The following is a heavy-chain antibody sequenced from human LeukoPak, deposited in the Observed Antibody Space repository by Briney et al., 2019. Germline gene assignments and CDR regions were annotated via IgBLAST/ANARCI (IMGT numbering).Heavy chain of an antibody. V-gene: IGHV4-34*01. CDR2: INHSGST. J-gene: IGHJ4*02. D-gene: IGHD3-22*01. Sequence: SETLSPTCAVYGGSLSGYYWSWIRQPPGKGLEWIGEINHSGSTNYIPSLKSRVTISVDTSKNQFSLKLSSVTAADTAVYYCASTMYDSSGYLHDYWGQGTLVTVSS. CDR3: ASTMYDSSGYLHDY. CDR1: GGSLSGYY.